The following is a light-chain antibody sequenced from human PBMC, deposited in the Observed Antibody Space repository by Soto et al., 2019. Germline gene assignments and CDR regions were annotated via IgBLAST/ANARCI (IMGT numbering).Light chain of an antibody. V-gene: IGKV3-20*01. CDR3: QQYGSSLIT. CDR2: GAS. J-gene: IGKJ5*01. Sequence: ESVLTQSPGTLSLSPGERATLSCRASQSVTSSYLAWYQQKPGQAPRLLFYGASSRATGIPDRFSASGSGTDFTLTISGLEPEDFAVYYCQQYGSSLITFGQGTRLAIK. CDR1: QSVTSSY.